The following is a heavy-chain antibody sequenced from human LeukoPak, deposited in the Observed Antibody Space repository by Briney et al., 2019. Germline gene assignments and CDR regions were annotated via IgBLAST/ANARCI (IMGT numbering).Heavy chain of an antibody. Sequence: ASVKVSCKASGYTFTRYDINWVRQATGQGLEWMGWMNPKSGNTGYAQRFQGRVTVTWDTSISTVYMELSSLRSEDTAVYYCARGYNYMDVWGKGTTVTVSS. CDR2: MNPKSGNT. CDR3: ARGYNYMDV. J-gene: IGHJ6*03. D-gene: IGHD1-14*01. V-gene: IGHV1-8*01. CDR1: GYTFTRYD.